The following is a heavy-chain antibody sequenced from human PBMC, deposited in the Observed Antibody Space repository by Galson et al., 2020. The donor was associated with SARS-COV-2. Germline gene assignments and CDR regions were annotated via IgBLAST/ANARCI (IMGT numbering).Heavy chain of an antibody. V-gene: IGHV3-11*04. CDR3: ARDLWMRDWFDP. CDR1: GFTFNDNY. D-gene: IGHD3-3*01. CDR2: ISRSGSTK. Sequence: GGTLSLSCAASGFTFNDNYMSWLRQAPGNGLEWVSYISRSGSTKLYADSVKGRFTISRDNAKNSLYLQMNSQRAEDTAVYYCARDLWMRDWFDPWGQGTLVTVSS. J-gene: IGHJ5*02.